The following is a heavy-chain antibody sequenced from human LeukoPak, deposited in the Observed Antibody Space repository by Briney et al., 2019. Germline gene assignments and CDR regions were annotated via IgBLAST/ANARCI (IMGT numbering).Heavy chain of an antibody. V-gene: IGHV3-53*04. J-gene: IGHJ4*02. CDR2: IYAGGGSGA. CDR3: LRQGPGNPPR. CDR1: GFGVSSND. D-gene: IGHD1-14*01. Sequence: QPSESLRLSCAASGFGVSSNDMSWIRQAPGKGLEWVSLIYAGGGSGAYYADSVRGRFTGSRHDSKNTLDLQMNSRRVDDTAMYYWLRQGPGNPPRWGQGTLVTLSS.